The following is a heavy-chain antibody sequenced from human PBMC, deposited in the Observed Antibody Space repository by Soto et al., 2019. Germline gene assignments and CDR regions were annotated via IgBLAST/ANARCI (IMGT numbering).Heavy chain of an antibody. Sequence: VHLVESGGGLVKPGGSLRLSCAASGFTFSNAWINWVRQAPGKGLEWVGRVKSKNDGGTTDFAAPVKVIFAISRDDSKNIVYLEMNSLQTENTAIYYCTTDSYITSIIGRFDYWGHGTLVTVSS. CDR1: GFTFSNAW. J-gene: IGHJ4*01. CDR3: TTDSYITSIIGRFDY. CDR2: VKSKNDGGTT. V-gene: IGHV3-15*07. D-gene: IGHD3-10*01.